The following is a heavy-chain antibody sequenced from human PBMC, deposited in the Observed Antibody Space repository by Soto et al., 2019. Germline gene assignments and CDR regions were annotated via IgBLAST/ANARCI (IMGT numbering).Heavy chain of an antibody. D-gene: IGHD3-22*01. CDR2: INAGNGNT. Sequence: ASVKVSCKASGYTFTSYAMHWVRQAPGQRLEWMGWINAGNGNTKYSQKFQGRVTITRDTSASTAYMELSSLRSEDTAEYYCARARHYYDSSGYYPLGDFDYWGQGTLVTVSS. J-gene: IGHJ4*02. CDR1: GYTFTSYA. V-gene: IGHV1-3*01. CDR3: ARARHYYDSSGYYPLGDFDY.